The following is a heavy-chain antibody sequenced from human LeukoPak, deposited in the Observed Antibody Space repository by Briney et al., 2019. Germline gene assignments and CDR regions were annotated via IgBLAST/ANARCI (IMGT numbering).Heavy chain of an antibody. CDR3: ARGPDY. CDR1: GGSFSGYY. CDR2: INHSGST. V-gene: IGHV4-34*01. J-gene: IGHJ4*02. Sequence: SETLSLTCAVYGGSFSGYYWSWIRQPPGKGLEWIGEINHSGSTNYNPSLKSRVTISVDTSKNQFSLKLSSATAADTAVYYCARGPDYWGQGTLVTVSS.